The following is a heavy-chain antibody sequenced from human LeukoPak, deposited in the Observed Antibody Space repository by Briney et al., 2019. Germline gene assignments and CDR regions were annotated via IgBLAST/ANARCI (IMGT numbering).Heavy chain of an antibody. CDR2: MNPNSGNT. D-gene: IGHD6-19*01. J-gene: IGHJ4*02. V-gene: IGHV1-8*03. CDR1: GYTFTSYD. CDR3: ARGLGIAVAGDSDY. Sequence: ASVKVFCKASGYTFTSYDINWVRQAAGQGLEWMGWMNPNSGNTGYAQKFQGRVTITRNTSISTAYMELSSLRSEDTAVYYCARGLGIAVAGDSDYWGQGTLVTVSS.